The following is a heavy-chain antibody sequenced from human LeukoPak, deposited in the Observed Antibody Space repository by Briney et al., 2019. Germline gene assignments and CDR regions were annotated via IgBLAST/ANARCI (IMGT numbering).Heavy chain of an antibody. CDR3: ARHRLNYYDSSHDAFDI. D-gene: IGHD3-22*01. J-gene: IGHJ3*02. CDR2: IYPADSDA. CDR1: GYSFRNYW. V-gene: IGHV5-51*01. Sequence: GESLKISCEASGYSFRNYWIAWVRQMPGKGPEFMGLIYPADSDARYSPSFQGQVTISADKSISTAYLQWSSLKASDTAMYYCARHRLNYYDSSHDAFDIWGQGTVVTVSS.